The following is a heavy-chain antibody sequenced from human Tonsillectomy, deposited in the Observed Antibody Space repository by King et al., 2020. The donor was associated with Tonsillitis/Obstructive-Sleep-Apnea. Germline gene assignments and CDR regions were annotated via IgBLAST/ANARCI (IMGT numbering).Heavy chain of an antibody. CDR1: GYSFTSYW. Sequence: QLVQSGAEVKKPGESLRISCKGSGYSFTSYWISWVRQMLGKGLEWMGRIGPIDSYTNYSPSFQGHVTISADKSISTAYLQWSSLKSSDTAMYYCARQIVVVPAASYYYYYMDVWGKGTTVTVSS. CDR2: IGPIDSYT. CDR3: ARQIVVVPAASYYYYYMDV. V-gene: IGHV5-10-1*01. J-gene: IGHJ6*03. D-gene: IGHD2-2*01.